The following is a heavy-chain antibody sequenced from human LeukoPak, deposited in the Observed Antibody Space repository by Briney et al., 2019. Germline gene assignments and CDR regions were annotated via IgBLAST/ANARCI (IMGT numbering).Heavy chain of an antibody. CDR3: ARGTGYGSGSQPQIDY. CDR1: GGSISSGSYY. J-gene: IGHJ4*02. CDR2: IYTSGST. D-gene: IGHD3-10*01. Sequence: SQTLSLTCTVSGGSISSGSYYWSWIRQPAGKGLEWIGRIYTSGSTNYNPSLKSRVTISVDTSKNQFSLKLSSVTAADTAVYYCARGTGYGSGSQPQIDYWGQGTLVTVSS. V-gene: IGHV4-61*02.